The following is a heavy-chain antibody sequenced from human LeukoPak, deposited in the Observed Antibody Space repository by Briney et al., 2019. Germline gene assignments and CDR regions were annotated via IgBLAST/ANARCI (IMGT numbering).Heavy chain of an antibody. J-gene: IGHJ6*03. D-gene: IGHD1-26*01. V-gene: IGHV3-49*04. CDR1: GFTFGDYA. Sequence: GGSLRLSCTASGFTFGDYAMNWVRQAPGKGLEWVGFIRSKAYGGTTEYAASVKDRFTISRDNSKNTLYLRMNSLRAEDTAVYYCAKGYGWEASYYYYYMDVWGKGTTVTISS. CDR3: AKGYGWEASYYYYYMDV. CDR2: IRSKAYGGTT.